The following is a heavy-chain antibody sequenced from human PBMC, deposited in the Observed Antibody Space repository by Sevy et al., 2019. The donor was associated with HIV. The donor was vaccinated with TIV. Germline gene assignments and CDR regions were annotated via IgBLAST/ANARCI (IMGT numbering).Heavy chain of an antibody. J-gene: IGHJ4*02. CDR1: GFTFTSSA. CDR3: AERGYSGYGYFDY. CDR2: IVVGSGNT. V-gene: IGHV1-58*01. Sequence: ASVKVSCKASGFTFTSSAVQWVRQARGQRLEWIGWIVVGSGNTNYAQKFQERVTITRDMTTSTAYMELSSLRSEDTAVYYCAERGYSGYGYFDYWGQGTLVTVSS. D-gene: IGHD5-12*01.